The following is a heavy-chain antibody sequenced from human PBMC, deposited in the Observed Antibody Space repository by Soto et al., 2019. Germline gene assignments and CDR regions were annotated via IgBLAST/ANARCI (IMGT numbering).Heavy chain of an antibody. CDR3: LRSHLYYDFWSGLKMYYFDY. V-gene: IGHV1-8*01. Sequence: ASVKVSCKASGYTFTSYDINWVRQATGQGLEWMGWMNPNSGNTGYAQKFQGRVTMTRNTSISTAYMELSSLRSEDTAVYYCLRSHLYYDFWSGLKMYYFDYWGQGTLVTVSS. CDR1: GYTFTSYD. D-gene: IGHD3-3*01. J-gene: IGHJ4*02. CDR2: MNPNSGNT.